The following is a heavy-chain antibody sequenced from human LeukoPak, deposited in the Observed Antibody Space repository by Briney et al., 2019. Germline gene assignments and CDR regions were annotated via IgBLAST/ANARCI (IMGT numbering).Heavy chain of an antibody. Sequence: ASVKVSSKASGYTFTGYYMHWVRQAPGQGLEWMGRINPNSGGTNYAQKFQGRVTMTRDTSISTAYMELSRLRSDDTAVYYCAGLGYCSGGSCYTNDYWGQGTLVTVSS. CDR2: INPNSGGT. V-gene: IGHV1-2*06. D-gene: IGHD2-15*01. CDR1: GYTFTGYY. CDR3: AGLGYCSGGSCYTNDY. J-gene: IGHJ4*02.